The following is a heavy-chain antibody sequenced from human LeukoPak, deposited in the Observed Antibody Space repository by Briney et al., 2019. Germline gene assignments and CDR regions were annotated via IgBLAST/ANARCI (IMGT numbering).Heavy chain of an antibody. CDR3: ATDLLTIFGVVMPSFDY. CDR2: FDPEDGET. J-gene: IGHJ4*02. D-gene: IGHD3-3*01. CDR1: GYTLTQLS. Sequence: GASVKVSCKVSGYTLTQLSMHCVRQAPGKGLECMGGFDPEDGETIYAQKFQGRVTMTEDTSTDTAYMELSSLRSEDTAVYYCATDLLTIFGVVMPSFDYWGQGTLVTVSS. V-gene: IGHV1-24*01.